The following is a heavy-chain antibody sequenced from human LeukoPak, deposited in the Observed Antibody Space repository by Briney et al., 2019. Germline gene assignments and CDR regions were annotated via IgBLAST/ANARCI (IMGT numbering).Heavy chain of an antibody. J-gene: IGHJ4*02. D-gene: IGHD3-10*01. V-gene: IGHV3-74*01. CDR1: GFTFSNYW. CDR2: INRDGSVT. CDR3: ARLEYYYVSGNYYKLFDY. Sequence: GGSLRLSCAASGFTFSNYWMHWVRQAPGKGLLWVSRINRDGSVTTYADSVKGRFTISRDNAKNTLSLQMNSLRAEDTAVYYCARLEYYYVSGNYYKLFDYWGQGTLVTVCS.